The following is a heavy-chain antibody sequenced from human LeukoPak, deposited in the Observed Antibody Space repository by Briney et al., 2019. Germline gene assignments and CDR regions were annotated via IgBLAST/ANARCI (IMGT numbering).Heavy chain of an antibody. CDR2: FYFSGTS. CDR1: GASISDYY. CDR3: VRHVTTGFNLFEY. V-gene: IGHV4-59*08. J-gene: IGHJ4*02. Sequence: PSETLSPTCSVSGASISDYYWSWVRQSPGKGLEWIGYFYFSGTSTFNPSLQSRVTMSVDASKNQFSLKLTSVTAADTAVYYCVRHVTTGFNLFEYCGQGTLVTVSS. D-gene: IGHD1-1*01.